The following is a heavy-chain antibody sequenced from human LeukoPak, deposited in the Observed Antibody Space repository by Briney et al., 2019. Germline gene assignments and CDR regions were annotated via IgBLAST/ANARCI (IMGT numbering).Heavy chain of an antibody. V-gene: IGHV3-23*01. CDR1: GFTFSSYA. CDR2: ISGSGGST. CDR3: AKDREYFDSQTFYS. Sequence: GGSLRLSCAATGFTFSSYAMSWVRQAPGKGLEWVSAISGSGGSTHYADSVKGRFTISRDNSKNTLYLQMNSLRAEDTAVYYCAKDREYFDSQTFYSCGQGTLVTVSS. J-gene: IGHJ4*02. D-gene: IGHD3-9*01.